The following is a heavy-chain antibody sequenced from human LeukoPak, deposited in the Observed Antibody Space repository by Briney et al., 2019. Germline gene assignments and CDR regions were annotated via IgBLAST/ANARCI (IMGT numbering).Heavy chain of an antibody. CDR1: GFTVSSNY. V-gene: IGHV3-53*01. Sequence: GGSPRLSCAASGFTVSSNYMSWVRQAPGKGLEWVSVISGGGTTYYADSVKGRFTISRDNSNNTLYLQMNSLRAEDTAMYYCARKMATTDDYWGQGTLVTVSS. CDR2: ISGGGTT. CDR3: ARKMATTDDY. J-gene: IGHJ4*02. D-gene: IGHD5-24*01.